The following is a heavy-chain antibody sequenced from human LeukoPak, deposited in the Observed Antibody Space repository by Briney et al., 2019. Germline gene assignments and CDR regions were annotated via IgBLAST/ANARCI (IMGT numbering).Heavy chain of an antibody. V-gene: IGHV3-30-3*01. Sequence: QPGRSLRLSCAASGFTFSSYAMHWVRQAPGKGLEWVAVISYDGSNKYYADSVKGRFTISRDNSKNTLYLQMNSLRVEDTAAYYCAREGPLSGSYPALDIWGQGTMVTVSS. J-gene: IGHJ3*02. CDR1: GFTFSSYA. D-gene: IGHD1-26*01. CDR2: ISYDGSNK. CDR3: AREGPLSGSYPALDI.